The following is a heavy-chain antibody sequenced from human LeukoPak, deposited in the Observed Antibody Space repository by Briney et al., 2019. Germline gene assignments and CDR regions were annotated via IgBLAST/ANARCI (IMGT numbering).Heavy chain of an antibody. D-gene: IGHD3-10*01. Sequence: GGSLRLSCAASGFTFSSYEMNWVRQAPGKGLEWVSYISSSGSTIYYADSVKGRFTISRDNAKNSLYLQMNSLRAEDTAVYYCASPGGRIRGAFDIWGQGTMVTVSS. CDR3: ASPGGRIRGAFDI. J-gene: IGHJ3*02. V-gene: IGHV3-48*03. CDR1: GFTFSSYE. CDR2: ISSSGSTI.